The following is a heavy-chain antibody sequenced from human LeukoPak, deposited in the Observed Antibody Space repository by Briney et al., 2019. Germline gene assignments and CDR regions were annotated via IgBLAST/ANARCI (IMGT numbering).Heavy chain of an antibody. V-gene: IGHV3-21*01. CDR3: ARDEGDYYDSSGFDY. CDR1: GFTFSSYS. D-gene: IGHD3-22*01. Sequence: GGSLRLSCAASGFTFSSYSMNWVRQAPGKGLEWVSSISSSSSYIYYADSVKGRFTISRDNAKNSLYLQMNSLRAEDTAVYYCARDEGDYYDSSGFDYWGQGTLVTVFS. J-gene: IGHJ4*02. CDR2: ISSSSSYI.